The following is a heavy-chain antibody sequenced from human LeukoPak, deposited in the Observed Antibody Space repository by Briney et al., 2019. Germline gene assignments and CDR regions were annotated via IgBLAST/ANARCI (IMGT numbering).Heavy chain of an antibody. CDR1: GGSISSYY. J-gene: IGHJ4*02. CDR2: IYYSGST. CDR3: ARSYSGSYYGYYFDY. Sequence: SETLPLTCTVSGGSISSYYWSWIRQPPGKGLEWIGYIYYSGSTNYNPSLKSRVTISVDTSKNQFSLKLSSVTAADTAVYYCARSYSGSYYGYYFDYWGQGTLVTVSS. V-gene: IGHV4-59*01. D-gene: IGHD1-26*01.